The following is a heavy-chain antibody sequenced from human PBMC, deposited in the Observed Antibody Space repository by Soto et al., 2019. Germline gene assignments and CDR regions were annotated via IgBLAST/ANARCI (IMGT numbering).Heavy chain of an antibody. CDR3: ARIYPYCTNGVCYSYYYYGRDV. CDR2: IFSNDEK. Sequence: SGPTLVNPIETLTLTCTVSGFSLSNARMGVSWIRQPPGKALEWLAHIFSNDEKSYSTSLKSRLTISKDTSKSQVVLTMTNMDPVDTATYYCARIYPYCTNGVCYSYYYYGRDVWGQGTTVTVSS. V-gene: IGHV2-26*01. D-gene: IGHD2-8*01. J-gene: IGHJ6*02. CDR1: GFSLSNARMG.